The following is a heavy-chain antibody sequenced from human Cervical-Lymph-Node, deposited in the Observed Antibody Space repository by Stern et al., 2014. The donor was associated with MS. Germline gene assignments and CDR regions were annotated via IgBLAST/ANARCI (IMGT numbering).Heavy chain of an antibody. CDR3: ASAYSSSHYYFDY. CDR2: IWYDGSNP. J-gene: IGHJ4*02. CDR1: GFSFSRYA. Sequence: VQLVESGGGVVQPGRSLRLCCAAAGFSFSRYAMHWVRQAPGKGLEGVALIWYDGSNPYYADSVTGRFTISRDNFKNPLYLQMNSLRAEDTAVYYCASAYSSSHYYFDYWGQGTLVTVSS. D-gene: IGHD6-13*01. V-gene: IGHV3-33*01.